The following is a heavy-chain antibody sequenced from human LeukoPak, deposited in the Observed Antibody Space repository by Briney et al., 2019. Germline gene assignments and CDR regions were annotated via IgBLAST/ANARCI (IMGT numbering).Heavy chain of an antibody. V-gene: IGHV3-9*01. D-gene: IGHD3-3*01. CDR2: ISWNSGSI. CDR1: GFTLDDYA. Sequence: GGSLRLSCAASGFTLDDYAMHWVRQAPGKGLEWVSGISWNSGSIGYADSVKGRFTISRDNAKNSLYLQMNSLRAEDTALYYCAKGYDFWSAAAFDIWGQGTMVTVSS. CDR3: AKGYDFWSAAAFDI. J-gene: IGHJ3*02.